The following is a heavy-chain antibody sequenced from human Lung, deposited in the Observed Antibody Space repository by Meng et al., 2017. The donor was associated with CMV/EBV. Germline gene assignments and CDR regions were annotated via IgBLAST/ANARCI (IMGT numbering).Heavy chain of an antibody. CDR3: ARGSVGYYGMDV. V-gene: IGHV3-21*01. Sequence: GGSLRLSCAASGFTFSSYAMSWVRQAPGKGLEWVSAISGSTPDKWYADSVRGRFTISRDNAKNSLYLEMSSLRAEDTAAYFCARGSVGYYGMDVWGQGTTV. CDR1: GFTFSSYA. CDR2: ISGSTPDK. D-gene: IGHD6-19*01. J-gene: IGHJ6*01.